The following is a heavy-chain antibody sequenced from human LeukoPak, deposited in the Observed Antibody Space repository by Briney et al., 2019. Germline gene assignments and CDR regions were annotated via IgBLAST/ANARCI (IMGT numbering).Heavy chain of an antibody. J-gene: IGHJ6*03. D-gene: IGHD2-2*01. CDR1: GGSISSSSYY. V-gene: IGHV4-39*07. CDR3: ARTPWSVVPAANGRYYYYYYMDV. Sequence: SETLSLTCTVSGGSISSSSYYWGWIRQPPGKGLEWIGSIYYSGSTYYNPSLKSRVTISVDTSKNQFSLKLSSVTAADTAVYCCARTPWSVVPAANGRYYYYYYMDVWGKGTTVTVSS. CDR2: IYYSGST.